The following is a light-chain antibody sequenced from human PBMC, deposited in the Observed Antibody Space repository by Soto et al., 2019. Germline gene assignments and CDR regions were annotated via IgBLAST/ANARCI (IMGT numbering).Light chain of an antibody. V-gene: IGLV2-11*01. CDR3: CSYAGSYTYV. Sequence: QSALTQPRSVSGSPGQSVTISCPGTSSDGGGYNYVSWYQQHPDKAPKVMIYDVSKRPSGVPDRFSGSKSGNTASLTTSGLQAQDEADYSCCSYAGSYTYVFGSGTKVTVL. CDR1: SSDGGGYNY. J-gene: IGLJ1*01. CDR2: DVS.